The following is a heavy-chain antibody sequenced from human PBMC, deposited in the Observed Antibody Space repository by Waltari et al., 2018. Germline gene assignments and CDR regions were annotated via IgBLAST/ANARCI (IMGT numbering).Heavy chain of an antibody. V-gene: IGHV1-3*01. CDR1: GYTLSNYP. Sequence: QVQLVQSGAEVKKPGASVKLSCKTSGYTLSNYPMHWVRQAPGQSLEWMGWINAGSGNTKYSQRFQGRVTITRDTSATTVYMEVSSLTSEDTALYFCARGVSAWYGDYWGQGTLVTVSS. D-gene: IGHD6-19*01. CDR3: ARGVSAWYGDY. J-gene: IGHJ4*02. CDR2: INAGSGNT.